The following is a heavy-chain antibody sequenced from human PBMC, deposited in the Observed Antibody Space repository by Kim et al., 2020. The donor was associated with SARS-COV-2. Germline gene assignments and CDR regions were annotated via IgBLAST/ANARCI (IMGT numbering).Heavy chain of an antibody. J-gene: IGHJ6*02. D-gene: IGHD3-9*01. CDR2: INPSGGST. V-gene: IGHV1-46*01. CDR3: ARDRGVDWLRLTPAPGFGMDV. Sequence: ASVKVSCKASGYTFTSYYMHWVRQAPGQGLEWMGIINPSGGSTSYAQKFQGRVTMTRDTSTSTVYMELSSLRSEDTAVYYCARDRGVDWLRLTPAPGFGMDVWGQGTTVTVSS. CDR1: GYTFTSYY.